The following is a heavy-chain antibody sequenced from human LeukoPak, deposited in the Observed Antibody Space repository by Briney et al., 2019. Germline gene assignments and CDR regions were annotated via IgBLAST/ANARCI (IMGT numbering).Heavy chain of an antibody. D-gene: IGHD2-21*02. CDR1: GGSISSYY. CDR3: ARGAECGGDCYKYNWFDP. J-gene: IGHJ5*02. V-gene: IGHV4-59*01. CDR2: IYYSGST. Sequence: SETLSLTCTVPGGSISSYYWGWIRQHPGEGREWIGHIYYSGSTNYNPSLKSRVTISVDTSKNQFSLKLSSVTAADTAVYYCARGAECGGDCYKYNWFDPWGQGTLVTVSS.